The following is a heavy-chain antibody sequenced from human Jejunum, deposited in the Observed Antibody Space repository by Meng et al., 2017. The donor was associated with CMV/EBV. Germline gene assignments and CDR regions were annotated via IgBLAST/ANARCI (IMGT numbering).Heavy chain of an antibody. CDR1: GYTFTTYA. V-gene: IGHV1-3*01. J-gene: IGHJ4*02. Sequence: QAHLVQSGDEVQKPGASVKVSCKASGYTFTTYAMHWVRQAPGQGLEWMGWINAGNGNRKYSQKFLGRVTMTTDTSTSTAYMELRSLRSDDTAVYYCARVEVGITSGDYWGQGTLVTVSS. CDR2: INAGNGNR. CDR3: ARVEVGITSGDY. D-gene: IGHD1-26*01.